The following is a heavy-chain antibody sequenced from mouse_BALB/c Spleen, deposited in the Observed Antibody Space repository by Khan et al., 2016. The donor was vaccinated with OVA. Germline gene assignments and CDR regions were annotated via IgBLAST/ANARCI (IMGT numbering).Heavy chain of an antibody. CDR1: GFSLGNYS. CDR3: ARRDYDYGRGALFAH. Sequence: QVQLKQSGPGLVQPSQSLSITCTVSGFSLGNYSVHWVRQSPGKGLEWLGVIWSAGSTDYNAAFISRLTISKDNSRSQVFFKVNSLQPNDSAIYYGARRDYDYGRGALFAHWGQGTLVTVSS. J-gene: IGHJ3*01. D-gene: IGHD2-4*01. CDR2: IWSAGST. V-gene: IGHV2-2*02.